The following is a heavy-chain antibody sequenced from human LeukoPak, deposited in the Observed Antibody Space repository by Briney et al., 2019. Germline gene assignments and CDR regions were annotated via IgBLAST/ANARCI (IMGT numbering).Heavy chain of an antibody. D-gene: IGHD2-15*01. CDR1: GYPFIDYY. V-gene: IGHV1-2*02. CDR2: INPNTGDT. J-gene: IGHJ3*01. CDR3: ASKGAGHCYDASCMGSFDL. Sequence: GASVKVSCKASGYPFIDYYLHWVRQAPGQGLEWMGCINPNTGDTNSAQNFQGRVTMTRDTSITTAYMELSRLKSDDTALYYCASKGAGHCYDASCMGSFDLWGQGTTVAVSS.